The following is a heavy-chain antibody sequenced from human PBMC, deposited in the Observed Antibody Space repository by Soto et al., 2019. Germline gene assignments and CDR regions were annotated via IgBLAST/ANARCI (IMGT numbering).Heavy chain of an antibody. Sequence: SETLSLTCAVYGGSFSGYYWSWIRQPPGKGLEWIGEINHSGSTNYNPSLKSRVTISVDTSKNQFSLKLSSVTAADTAVYYCARSNRIAAVNIWGQGTMVTVSS. J-gene: IGHJ3*02. CDR3: ARSNRIAAVNI. CDR1: GGSFSGYY. V-gene: IGHV4-34*01. CDR2: INHSGST. D-gene: IGHD6-13*01.